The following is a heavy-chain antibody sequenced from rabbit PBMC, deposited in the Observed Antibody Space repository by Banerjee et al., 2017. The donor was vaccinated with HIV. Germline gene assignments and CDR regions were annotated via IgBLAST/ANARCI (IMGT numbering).Heavy chain of an antibody. D-gene: IGHD2-1*01. CDR3: ARDRDYGDYYGMDL. J-gene: IGHJ6*01. Sequence: QSLEESGGDLVKPGASLTLTCTASGFSFSSIYYMCWVRQAPGKGLEWIACIYAGSSGVTYYASWAKGRFTISKTSSTTVTLQMTSLTAADTATYFCARDRDYGDYYGMDLWGQGTLVTVS. CDR1: GFSFSSIYY. CDR2: IYAGSSGVT. V-gene: IGHV1S40*01.